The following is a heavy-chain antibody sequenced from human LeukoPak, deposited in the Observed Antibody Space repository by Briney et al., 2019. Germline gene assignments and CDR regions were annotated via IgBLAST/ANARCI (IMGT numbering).Heavy chain of an antibody. D-gene: IGHD6-19*01. CDR3: ARDSGWYGTFDY. V-gene: IGHV3-21*01. CDR1: RFTFSSYS. J-gene: IGHJ4*02. Sequence: GGSLRLSCAASRFTFSSYSMNWVRQAPGKGLEWASSISSSSSYIYYADSVKGRFTISRDNAKNSLYLQMNSLRAEDTAVYYCARDSGWYGTFDYWGQGTLVTVSS. CDR2: ISSSSSYI.